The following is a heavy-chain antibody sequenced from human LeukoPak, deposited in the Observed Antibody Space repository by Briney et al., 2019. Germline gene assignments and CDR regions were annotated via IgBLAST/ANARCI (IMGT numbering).Heavy chain of an antibody. CDR3: ATSDCSGAECYHY. Sequence: GASVKVSCKASGGTFSSYAISWVRQAPGQGLEWMGRIIPILGIANYAQKFQGRVTITADKSTSTAYMELSSLRSEDTAVYYCATSDCSGAECYHYWGQGTLVTASS. V-gene: IGHV1-69*04. J-gene: IGHJ4*02. D-gene: IGHD2-15*01. CDR2: IIPILGIA. CDR1: GGTFSSYA.